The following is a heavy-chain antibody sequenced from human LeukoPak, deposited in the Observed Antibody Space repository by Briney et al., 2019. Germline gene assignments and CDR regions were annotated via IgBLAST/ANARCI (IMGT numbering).Heavy chain of an antibody. D-gene: IGHD5-18*01. CDR3: ARDGPVDTAMVSGFDY. V-gene: IGHV3-66*01. Sequence: GGSLRLSCAASGFTVSSNYMSWVRQAPGKGLEWVSVIYSGGSTYYADSVKGRFTISRDNSKNTVYLQMNSLRAEDTAVYYCARDGPVDTAMVSGFDYWGQGTLVTVSS. CDR1: GFTVSSNY. CDR2: IYSGGST. J-gene: IGHJ4*02.